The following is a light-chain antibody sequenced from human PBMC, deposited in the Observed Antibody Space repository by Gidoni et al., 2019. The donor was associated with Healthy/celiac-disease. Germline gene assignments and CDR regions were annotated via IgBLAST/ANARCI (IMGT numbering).Light chain of an antibody. CDR2: DAS. V-gene: IGKV3-11*01. CDR3: QQRSNWLT. CDR1: QSVSSY. Sequence: EIVLTQSPATLSLSHGEIATLSCRASQSVSSYLAWYQQKPGQAPRLLIDDASNRATGIPARFSGSVSGTDFTLTISSLEPEYFAVYYCQQRSNWLTFGGGTKVEIK. J-gene: IGKJ4*01.